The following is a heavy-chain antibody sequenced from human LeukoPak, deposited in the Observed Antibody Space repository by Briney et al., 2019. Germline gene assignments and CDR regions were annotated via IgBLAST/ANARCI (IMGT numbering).Heavy chain of an antibody. Sequence: ASVKVSCKASGYTFTGYYMHWARQAPGQGLEWMGRINPNSGGTNYAQEFQGRGTMTRDTSISTAYMELSRLRSDDTAVFYCAREGSWYSADYWGQGTLVTVSS. V-gene: IGHV1-2*06. J-gene: IGHJ4*02. CDR3: AREGSWYSADY. D-gene: IGHD6-13*01. CDR2: INPNSGGT. CDR1: GYTFTGYY.